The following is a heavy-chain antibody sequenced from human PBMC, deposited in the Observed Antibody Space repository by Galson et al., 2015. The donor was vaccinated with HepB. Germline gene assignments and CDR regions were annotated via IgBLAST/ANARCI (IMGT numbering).Heavy chain of an antibody. V-gene: IGHV3-48*01. CDR1: GFTYSTYS. CDR2: ISRSRSTI. J-gene: IGHJ6*03. CDR3: ARSEVDLWSGYYYYMDV. D-gene: IGHD3-3*01. Sequence: SLRLSCAASGFTYSTYSMNWVRQAPGKGLEWVSYISRSRSTIYYADSVKGRFTISRDNAKNSLYLQMNSLRGEDPAVYYCARSEVDLWSGYYYYMDVWGKGTTVTVSS.